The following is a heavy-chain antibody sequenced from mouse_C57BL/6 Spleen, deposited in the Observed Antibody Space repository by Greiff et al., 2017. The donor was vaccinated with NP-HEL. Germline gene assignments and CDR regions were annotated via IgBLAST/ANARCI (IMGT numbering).Heavy chain of an antibody. Sequence: QVHVKQSGAELVRPGASVTLSCKASGYTFTDYEMHWVKQTPVHGLEWIGAIDPETGGTAYNQKFKGKAILTADKSSSTAYMELRSLTSEDSAVYYCTRWGTGLYYFDYGGQGTTLTVSS. CDR3: TRWGTGLYYFDY. CDR1: GYTFTDYE. V-gene: IGHV1-15*01. D-gene: IGHD2-14*01. CDR2: IDPETGGT. J-gene: IGHJ2*01.